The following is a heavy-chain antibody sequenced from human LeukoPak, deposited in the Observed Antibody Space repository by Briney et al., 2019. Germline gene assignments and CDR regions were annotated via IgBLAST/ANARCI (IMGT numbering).Heavy chain of an antibody. Sequence: GGSLRLSCAASGFTFDDYTMHWVRQAPGKGLEWVSLISWDGGSTYYADSVKGRFTISRDNSKNSLYLQMYSLRTEDTALYYCAKAYYYDSRGSSYYFDYWGQGTLVTVSS. D-gene: IGHD3-22*01. J-gene: IGHJ4*02. CDR1: GFTFDDYT. CDR3: AKAYYYDSRGSSYYFDY. CDR2: ISWDGGST. V-gene: IGHV3-43*01.